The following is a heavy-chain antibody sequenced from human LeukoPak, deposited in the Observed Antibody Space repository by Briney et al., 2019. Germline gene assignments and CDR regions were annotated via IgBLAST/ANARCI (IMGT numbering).Heavy chain of an antibody. V-gene: IGHV3-33*01. CDR1: AFTFNTYV. D-gene: IGHD3-10*01. CDR2: IWYDGSLK. Sequence: GRSLRLSCAASAFTFNTYVVHCVRQAPGKGREWVAIIWYDGSLKYYSDSVKGRFATSRDNSKNTLYLQMNSLRAEETAVYYCARAVGPYDYWGQGTLVTVSS. J-gene: IGHJ4*02. CDR3: ARAVGPYDY.